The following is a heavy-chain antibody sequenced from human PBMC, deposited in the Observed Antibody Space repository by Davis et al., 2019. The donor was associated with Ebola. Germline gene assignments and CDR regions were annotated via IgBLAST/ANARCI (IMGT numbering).Heavy chain of an antibody. V-gene: IGHV1-18*01. J-gene: IGHJ4*02. CDR3: AREKLSGYVDY. CDR1: GYTFSSYG. D-gene: IGHD5-12*01. CDR2: ISGYNGNT. Sequence: ASVKVSCKASGYTFSSYGISWVRQVPGQGLEWMGWISGYNGNTNYEQKLQGRVTMTTDTSTSTAYMELRSLRSDDTAVYYCAREKLSGYVDYWGQGTLVTVSS.